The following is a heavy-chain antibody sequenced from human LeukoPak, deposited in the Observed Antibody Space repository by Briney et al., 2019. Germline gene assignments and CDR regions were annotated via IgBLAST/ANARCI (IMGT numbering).Heavy chain of an antibody. D-gene: IGHD4-23*01. CDR3: AKVASYGGNFLYYFDH. Sequence: PGGSLRLSCAASGFTFSSYAMSWVRQAPGKGLEWVSAISGSGGSTYYADSVKGRFTISRDNSKNTLYLQMNSLRAEDTAVYYCAKVASYGGNFLYYFDHWGQGTLVTVSS. V-gene: IGHV3-23*01. CDR1: GFTFSSYA. CDR2: ISGSGGST. J-gene: IGHJ4*02.